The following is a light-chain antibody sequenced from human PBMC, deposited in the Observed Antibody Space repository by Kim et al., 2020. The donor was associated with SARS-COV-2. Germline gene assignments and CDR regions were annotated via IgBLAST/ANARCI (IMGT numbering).Light chain of an antibody. CDR2: AAS. V-gene: IGKV1-27*01. Sequence: ASVGDRVTITCRASQDIRNYLAWFQLKPGKAPKLLIYAASALQPGVPSRFSGSGSGTDFTLTVTSLQPEDVATYYCQKCDSAPCTFGQGTKVDIK. CDR3: QKCDSAPCT. CDR1: QDIRNY. J-gene: IGKJ1*01.